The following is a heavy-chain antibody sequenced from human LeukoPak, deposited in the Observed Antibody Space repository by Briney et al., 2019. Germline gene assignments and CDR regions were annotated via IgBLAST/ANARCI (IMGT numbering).Heavy chain of an antibody. V-gene: IGHV3-7*01. Sequence: PSGTLSLTCAVSGGSISSSNWWSWVRQAPGKGLEWVANINQDGSEKYYVDSVKGRLTISRDNAKNSLYLQMNSLRVEDTAVYYCARDQGFSYYYYYMDVWGKGTTVTVSS. CDR2: INQDGSEK. J-gene: IGHJ6*03. D-gene: IGHD3-3*01. CDR3: ARDQGFSYYYYYMDV. CDR1: GGSISSSNW.